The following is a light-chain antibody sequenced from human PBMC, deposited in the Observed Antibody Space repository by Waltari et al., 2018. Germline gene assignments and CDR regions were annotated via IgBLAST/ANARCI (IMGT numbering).Light chain of an antibody. J-gene: IGKJ4*01. V-gene: IGKV3-11*01. CDR2: DAS. CDR1: QSVRSF. Sequence: EIVLTQSPATLSLSTGERATLSCRASQSVRSFLAWYQQKPGQAPSLLIHDASNRATGIPVRFSGSGSGTDFTLTISSLEPEDFAVYYCQQRINWPLTFGGGTKVEIK. CDR3: QQRINWPLT.